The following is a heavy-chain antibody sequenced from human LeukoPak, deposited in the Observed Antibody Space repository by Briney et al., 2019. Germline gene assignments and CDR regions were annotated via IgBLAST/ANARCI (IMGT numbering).Heavy chain of an antibody. CDR3: ARDGYNLDAFDI. CDR1: GFTFSSYG. D-gene: IGHD5-24*01. Sequence: PWGSLRLSCAASGFTFSSYGMHWVRQAPGKGLVWVSRINGDGGSTSYADSVKGRFTISRDNAKNTLYLQMSSLSAEDTAVYYCARDGYNLDAFDIWGQGTMVTVSS. J-gene: IGHJ3*02. CDR2: INGDGGST. V-gene: IGHV3-74*01.